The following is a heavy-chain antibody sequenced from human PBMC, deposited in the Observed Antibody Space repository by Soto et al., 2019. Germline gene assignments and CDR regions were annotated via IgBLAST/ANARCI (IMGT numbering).Heavy chain of an antibody. J-gene: IGHJ3*02. CDR1: GYTLTGYY. CDR2: INPNSGGT. D-gene: IGHD3-10*01. Sequence: ASVKVSCKASGYTLTGYYMHWVRQAPGQGLEWMGWINPNSGGTNYAQKFQGWVTMTRDTSISTAYMELSRLRSDDTAVYYCATYGSGSYYAFDIWGQGTMVTVSS. CDR3: ATYGSGSYYAFDI. V-gene: IGHV1-2*04.